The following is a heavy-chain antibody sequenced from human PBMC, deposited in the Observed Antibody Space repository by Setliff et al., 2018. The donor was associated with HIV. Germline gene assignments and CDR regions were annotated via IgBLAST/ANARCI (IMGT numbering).Heavy chain of an antibody. CDR3: ARVMVGAYDAFDL. CDR1: GYSFNTYW. CDR2: IYPGDSDT. V-gene: IGHV5-51*01. J-gene: IGHJ3*01. Sequence: GESLKISCKGSGYSFNTYWIAWVRQMPGEGLEWMGIIYPGDSDTRYSPSLQGQVSISVDMSLNTAYLQWRSLKASDTAMYYCARVMVGAYDAFDLWGQGTMVTVSS. D-gene: IGHD1-26*01.